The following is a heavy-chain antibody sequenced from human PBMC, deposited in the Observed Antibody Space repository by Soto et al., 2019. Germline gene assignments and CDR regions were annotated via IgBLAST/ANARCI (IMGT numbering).Heavy chain of an antibody. CDR2: TIPLFSTS. D-gene: IGHD2-15*01. CDR1: AGTFNNYD. Sequence: QEQLVQSGPEVKKPGSSVTVSCKASAGTFNNYDICWVRQAPGQGLEWMGGTIPLFSTSSYAQKVQGKVTITADKSTRTVYMEMRNLKSEETALYLCARAGGRPYDYYGMDVWCQGTTVTVS. V-gene: IGHV1-69*06. J-gene: IGHJ6*02. CDR3: ARAGGRPYDYYGMDV.